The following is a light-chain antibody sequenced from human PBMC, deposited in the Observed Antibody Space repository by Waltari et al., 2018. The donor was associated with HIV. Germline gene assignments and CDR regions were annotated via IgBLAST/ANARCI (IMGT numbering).Light chain of an antibody. CDR1: GSNIGRNT. J-gene: IGLJ2*01. CDR3: ATWDGSLNGPV. CDR2: RHN. V-gene: IGLV1-44*01. Sequence: QSVLTQPPSASGTPGQRVTISCSGSGSNIGRNTGNWYQPLPGTAHKLLTSRHNQRPSRSPDPCSGSKSGTSASLAIRGLQADDETTYYCATWDGSLNGPVFGGGTKLTVL.